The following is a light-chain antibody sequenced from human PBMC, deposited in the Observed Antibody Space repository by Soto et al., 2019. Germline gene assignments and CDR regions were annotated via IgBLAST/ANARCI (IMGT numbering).Light chain of an antibody. CDR1: QSVSSI. J-gene: IGKJ4*01. CDR3: QQFSSYPLT. CDR2: GAS. Sequence: DILMTQSPATLSVSAGDRVTISCRASQSVSSILAWYQQKPGQAPRLLIYGASTRATGIPARFSGSGSGTEFTLTISSLQSEDFAVYYCQQFSSYPLTFGGGTKVDI. V-gene: IGKV3-15*01.